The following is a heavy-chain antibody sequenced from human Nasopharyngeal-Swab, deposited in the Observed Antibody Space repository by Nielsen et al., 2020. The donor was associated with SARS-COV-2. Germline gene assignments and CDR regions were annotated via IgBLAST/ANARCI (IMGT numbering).Heavy chain of an antibody. CDR1: GGSISSSSYY. Sequence: ESLKISCTVSGGSISSSSYYWGWIRQPPGKGLEWIGSIYYSGSTYYNPSLKSRVTISVDTSRNQFSLKLSSVTAADTAVYYCASSIVVVTNAFDIWGQGTMVTVSS. J-gene: IGHJ3*02. CDR2: IYYSGST. V-gene: IGHV4-39*01. D-gene: IGHD3-22*01. CDR3: ASSIVVVTNAFDI.